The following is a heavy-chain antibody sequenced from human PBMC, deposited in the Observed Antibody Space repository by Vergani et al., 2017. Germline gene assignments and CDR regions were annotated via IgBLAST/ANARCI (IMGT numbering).Heavy chain of an antibody. J-gene: IGHJ5*02. Sequence: QVPLLQSGAEVRKPGSSVNVSCKASGGTFPSYTINWVRQVPGQGLEWLARFIPTTGKAFYAQKLQDRVTFTADTSRGIAYMDLSSLKYEDAAIYYCARDLKTDYYDSSGYSWFDPWGQGTLVTVSS. CDR3: ARDLKTDYYDSSGYSWFDP. CDR1: GGTFPSYT. CDR2: FIPTTGKA. V-gene: IGHV1-69*08. D-gene: IGHD3-22*01.